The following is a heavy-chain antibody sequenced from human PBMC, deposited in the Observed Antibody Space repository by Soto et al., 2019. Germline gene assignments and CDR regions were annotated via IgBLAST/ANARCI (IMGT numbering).Heavy chain of an antibody. CDR2: ISAYNGNT. D-gene: IGHD1-26*01. CDR3: ARDQRRGSYNFDF. CDR1: GYTFTSYG. Sequence: QVPLVQSGAEVKKPGDSVKVSCKASGYTFTSYGISWVRQTPGQGLEWMGWISAYNGNTNYAQKLQGRVTMTTDTSTSTADMELRSLRSDDTAVYYCARDQRRGSYNFDFWGQGTLVTVSS. V-gene: IGHV1-18*01. J-gene: IGHJ4*02.